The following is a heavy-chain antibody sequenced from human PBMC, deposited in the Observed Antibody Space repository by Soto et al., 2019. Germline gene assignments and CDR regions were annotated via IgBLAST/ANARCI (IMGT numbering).Heavy chain of an antibody. CDR3: ARDRFCSSTSCYGPRMEV. V-gene: IGHV1-3*01. Sequence: ASVKVSCKASGYTFTSYAMHWVRQAPGQRLEWMGWINAGNGNTKYSQKFQGRVTITRDTSASTAYMELSSLRSEDTAVYYCARDRFCSSTSCYGPRMEVWGQGTTVPVSS. D-gene: IGHD2-2*01. CDR1: GYTFTSYA. CDR2: INAGNGNT. J-gene: IGHJ6*02.